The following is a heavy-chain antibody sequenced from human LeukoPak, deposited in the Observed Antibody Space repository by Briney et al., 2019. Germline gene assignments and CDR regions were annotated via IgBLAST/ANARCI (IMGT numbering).Heavy chain of an antibody. CDR3: ARGNGPGAYLIDY. J-gene: IGHJ4*02. V-gene: IGHV3-30-3*01. CDR1: GFSFSGYA. D-gene: IGHD3-10*01. Sequence: PGGSLRLSCAASGFSFSGYAVHWLRQAPGKGLEWVAFMSNDGTNIYCADSVKGRFTISRDISKNTVYLQMNTLRPEDTAVYYCARGNGPGAYLIDYWGQGTLVTVSS. CDR2: MSNDGTNI.